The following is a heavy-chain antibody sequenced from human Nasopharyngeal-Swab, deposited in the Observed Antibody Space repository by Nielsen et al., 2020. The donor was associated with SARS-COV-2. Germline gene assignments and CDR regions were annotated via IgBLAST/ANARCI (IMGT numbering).Heavy chain of an antibody. D-gene: IGHD3-10*01. Sequence: RQAPGKGLEWVSYISSSSSYTNYADSVKGRFTTSRDNAKNSLYLQMNSLRAEDTAVYYCARRITMVQGVIAVPIYYYYGMDVWGQGTTVTVSS. V-gene: IGHV3-11*06. J-gene: IGHJ6*02. CDR3: ARRITMVQGVIAVPIYYYYGMDV. CDR2: ISSSSSYT.